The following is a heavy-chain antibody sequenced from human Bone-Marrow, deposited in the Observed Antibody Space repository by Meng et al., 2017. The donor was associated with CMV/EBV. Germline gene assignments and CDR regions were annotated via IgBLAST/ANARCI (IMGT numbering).Heavy chain of an antibody. CDR3: ARTIGDIVVVPAAMEVYYYYGMDV. CDR1: GFTFSSYA. V-gene: IGHV3-21*01. Sequence: GGSLRLSCAASGFTFSSYAMHWVRQAPGKGLEWVSSISSSSSYIYYADSVKGRFTISRDNAKNSLYLQMNSLRAEDTAVYYCARTIGDIVVVPAAMEVYYYYGMDVWGQGTTVTVSS. CDR2: ISSSSSYI. J-gene: IGHJ6*02. D-gene: IGHD2-2*01.